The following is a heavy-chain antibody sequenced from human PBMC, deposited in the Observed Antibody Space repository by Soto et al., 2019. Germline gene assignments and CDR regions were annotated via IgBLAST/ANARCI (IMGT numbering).Heavy chain of an antibody. CDR3: ARGPPIVGNTTPLDS. D-gene: IGHD1-26*01. V-gene: IGHV4-4*02. CDR2: IYHAGST. CDR1: GGSITNSNW. J-gene: IGHJ4*02. Sequence: SETLSLTCSVSGGSITNSNWWTWVRLPPAKGLEWIGDIYHAGSTKYNPSLERRVTISVDTSKNQFALTLTSVTAADTAVYFCARGPPIVGNTTPLDSWGRGTLVTVSS.